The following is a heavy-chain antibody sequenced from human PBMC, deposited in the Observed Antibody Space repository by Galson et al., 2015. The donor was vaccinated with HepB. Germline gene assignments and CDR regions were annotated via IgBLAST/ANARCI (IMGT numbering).Heavy chain of an antibody. V-gene: IGHV4-59*08. CDR2: IFYSGST. Sequence: TLSLTCTVSGGSISSYYWSWIRQSPGKGLEWIGYIFYSGSTNYDPSLKSRVTISVDTSKNQFSLKLSSVTAADTAVYYCTRHGYSGSYSAFDMWGQGTMVIVSS. CDR3: TRHGYSGSYSAFDM. J-gene: IGHJ3*02. D-gene: IGHD1-26*01. CDR1: GGSISSYY.